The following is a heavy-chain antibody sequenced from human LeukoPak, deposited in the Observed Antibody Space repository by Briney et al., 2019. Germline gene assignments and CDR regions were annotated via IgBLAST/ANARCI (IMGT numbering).Heavy chain of an antibody. Sequence: GGSLRLSCEASGLTFSRYWMHWVRQAPGKGLMWVSRVNSDGSSTIYADSVKGRFTISRDNAKNTVVLQMNSLSAEDTAMYYCATGGAQYYDYWGQGTVVTVSS. J-gene: IGHJ4*02. CDR3: ATGGAQYYDY. V-gene: IGHV3-74*01. D-gene: IGHD2/OR15-2a*01. CDR2: VNSDGSST. CDR1: GLTFSRYW.